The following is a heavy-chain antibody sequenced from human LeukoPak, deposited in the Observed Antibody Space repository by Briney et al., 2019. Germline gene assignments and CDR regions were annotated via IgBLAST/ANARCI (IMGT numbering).Heavy chain of an antibody. J-gene: IGHJ4*02. CDR3: TTDVLSQSYGLF. CDR2: IKSKTDGGTT. Sequence: PGGSLRLSCAATGFTFSNAWMSWVRQAPGKGLEWVGRIKSKTDGGTTDYAAPVKGRFTISRDDSKNTLYLQMNSLKTEDTAVYYCTTDVLSQSYGLFWGQGTLVTVSS. D-gene: IGHD5-18*01. V-gene: IGHV3-15*01. CDR1: GFTFSNAW.